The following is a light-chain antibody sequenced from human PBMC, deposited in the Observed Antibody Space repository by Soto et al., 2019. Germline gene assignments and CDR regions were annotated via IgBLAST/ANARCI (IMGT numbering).Light chain of an antibody. J-gene: IGKJ4*01. Sequence: DIVLTQSPDSLAVSLGERATIHCESSQSVLYSTNNKNYLAWYQQKPGQPPKLLIYWASTRESGVPDRFSGSGSGTDFALTISSLQAEDVAVYYCQQYYSLPLTFGGGTKVDIK. V-gene: IGKV4-1*01. CDR1: QSVLYSTNNKNY. CDR2: WAS. CDR3: QQYYSLPLT.